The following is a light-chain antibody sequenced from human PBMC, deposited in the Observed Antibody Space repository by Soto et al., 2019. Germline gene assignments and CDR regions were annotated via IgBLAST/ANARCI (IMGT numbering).Light chain of an antibody. CDR2: DVT. J-gene: IGLJ1*01. CDR3: SSYTDTKSLV. V-gene: IGLV2-8*01. Sequence: QSVLTQSPSASGSPGQSVTISCTGTSSDIGGYNSVSWYQQHPGKAPKVMIYDVTKRPSGVPDRFSGSKSGNTASLTVSALQAEDEADYYCSSYTDTKSLVFGTGPKV. CDR1: SSDIGGYNS.